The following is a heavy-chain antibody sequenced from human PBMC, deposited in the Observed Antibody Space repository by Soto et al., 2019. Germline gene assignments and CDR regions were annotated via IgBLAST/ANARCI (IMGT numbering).Heavy chain of an antibody. CDR2: ISSGGTTT. CDR1: GFSFSTHA. D-gene: IGHD3-16*01. CDR3: GKGGGSIGGWFGRKFDS. Sequence: PGGSLRLSCAASGFSFSTHAMSWVRQAPGKGLEWVSSISSGGTTTFYAAYVEGRFTISRDKSKNTLYLQMNSLRADDTAVYFCGKGGGSIGGWFGRKFDSWGQGTQVTVSS. V-gene: IGHV3-23*01. J-gene: IGHJ4*02.